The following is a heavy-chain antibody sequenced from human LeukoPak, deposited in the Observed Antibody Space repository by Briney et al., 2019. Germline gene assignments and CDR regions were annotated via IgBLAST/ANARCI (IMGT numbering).Heavy chain of an antibody. CDR1: GFTFSSYW. J-gene: IGHJ3*02. V-gene: IGHV3-7*01. CDR2: IKQEGSEK. CDR3: ARYRAFDI. Sequence: GGSLRLSCARSGFTFSSYWMSWVRQAPGKGLEWVAHIKQEGSEKYYVDSVKGRFTISRDNVKNSLFLQMNSLRVEDTAVYYCARYRAFDIWGQGTMVTVSS.